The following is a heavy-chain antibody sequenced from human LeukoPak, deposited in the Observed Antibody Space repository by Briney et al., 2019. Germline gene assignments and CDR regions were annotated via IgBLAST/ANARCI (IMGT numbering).Heavy chain of an antibody. V-gene: IGHV3-30*18. Sequence: PGGSLRLSCAASGFAFSTYGMHWVRQAPGKGLEWVAVISHDGGNKYYADSVKGRFTISRDNSENTLYLQMSSLRAEDTAVYYCAKDASGPQPDTAMVLLTPPDYWGQGTLVTVSS. CDR3: AKDASGPQPDTAMVLLTPPDY. CDR1: GFAFSTYG. D-gene: IGHD5-18*01. J-gene: IGHJ4*02. CDR2: ISHDGGNK.